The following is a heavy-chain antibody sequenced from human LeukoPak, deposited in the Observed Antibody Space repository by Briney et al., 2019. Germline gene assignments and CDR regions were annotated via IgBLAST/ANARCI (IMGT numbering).Heavy chain of an antibody. D-gene: IGHD3-10*01. Sequence: GGSQRLSCAASGFTFSSYVMSWVRQVPGKGLEWVSAIGGSGASTYYADSVKGRFTISRDNSKNMVYLQMNSLRAEDTAVYYCAQGIWFGDIGGEYYFDYWGQGTLVTVSS. CDR1: GFTFSSYV. J-gene: IGHJ4*02. CDR2: IGGSGAST. CDR3: AQGIWFGDIGGEYYFDY. V-gene: IGHV3-23*01.